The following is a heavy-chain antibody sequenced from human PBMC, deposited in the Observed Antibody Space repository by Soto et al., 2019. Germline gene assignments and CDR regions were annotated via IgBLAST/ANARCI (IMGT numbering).Heavy chain of an antibody. Sequence: VGSLRLYCAASGFTFSSYAMHWVRQAPGKGLEWVAVISYDGSNKYYADSVKGRFTISRDNSKNTLYLQMNSLRAEDTAVYYCARDGGYSYGYEFDYWGQGTLVTVSS. J-gene: IGHJ4*02. CDR1: GFTFSSYA. D-gene: IGHD5-18*01. CDR3: ARDGGYSYGYEFDY. CDR2: ISYDGSNK. V-gene: IGHV3-30-3*01.